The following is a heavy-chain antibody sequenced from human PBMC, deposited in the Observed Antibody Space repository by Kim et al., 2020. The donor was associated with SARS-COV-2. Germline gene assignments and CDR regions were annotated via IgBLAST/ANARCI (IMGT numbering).Heavy chain of an antibody. Sequence: GGSLRLSCAASGFTFSSYGMHWVRQAPGKGLEWVAVISYDGSNKYYADSVKGRFTISRDNSKNTLYLQMNSLRAEDTAVYYGWRPEGGWGQGTLVTVSS. D-gene: IGHD6-19*01. CDR1: GFTFSSYG. V-gene: IGHV3-30*03. J-gene: IGHJ4*02. CDR3: WRPEGG. CDR2: ISYDGSNK.